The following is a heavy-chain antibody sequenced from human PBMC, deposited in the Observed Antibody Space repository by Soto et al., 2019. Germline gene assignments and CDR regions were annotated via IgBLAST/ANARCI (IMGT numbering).Heavy chain of an antibody. CDR1: GGSISSYC. CDR3: AREGYCSGGSCYSEPPGDETDAFDI. Sequence: SETLSLTCTVSGGSISSYCWSWIRQPPGKGLEWIGYIYYSGSTNYNPSLKSRVTISVDTSKNQFSLKLGSVTAADTAVYYCAREGYCSGGSCYSEPPGDETDAFDIWGQGTMVTVSS. CDR2: IYYSGST. D-gene: IGHD2-15*01. V-gene: IGHV4-59*01. J-gene: IGHJ3*02.